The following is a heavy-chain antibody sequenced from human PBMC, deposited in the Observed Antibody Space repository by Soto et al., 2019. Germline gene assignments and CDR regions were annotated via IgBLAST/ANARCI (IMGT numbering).Heavy chain of an antibody. CDR2: IWYDGSNK. CDR3: ARVCISTSCHTLGGMDV. D-gene: IGHD2-2*01. Sequence: QVQLVESGGGVVQPGRSLRLSCAASGFTFSSYGMHWVRQAPGKGLEWVAVIWYDGSNKYYADSVKGRFTISRDNSKNTLYLQMNSLRAEDTAVYYCARVCISTSCHTLGGMDVWGQGTTVTVSS. CDR1: GFTFSSYG. J-gene: IGHJ6*02. V-gene: IGHV3-33*01.